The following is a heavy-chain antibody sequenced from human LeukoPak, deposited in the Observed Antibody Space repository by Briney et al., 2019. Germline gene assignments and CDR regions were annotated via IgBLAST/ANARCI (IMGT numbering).Heavy chain of an antibody. CDR1: GYTFTIYD. CDR2: TNPNSGNT. Sequence: GASVKVSCKASGYTFTIYDINWVRQATGQGLEWMGWTNPNSGNTGYAQKFQGRVTMTRNTSISTAYMELSSLRSEDTAVYYCARGTYYYGSGSLLADWGQGTLVTVSS. V-gene: IGHV1-8*01. D-gene: IGHD3-10*01. CDR3: ARGTYYYGSGSLLAD. J-gene: IGHJ4*02.